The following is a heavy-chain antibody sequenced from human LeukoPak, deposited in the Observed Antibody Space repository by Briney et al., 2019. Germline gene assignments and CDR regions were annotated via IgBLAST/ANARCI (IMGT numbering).Heavy chain of an antibody. CDR1: GGSISSYY. CDR3: ARDPHSSEGFDY. D-gene: IGHD2-15*01. V-gene: IGHV4-59*12. CDR2: IYYSGST. J-gene: IGHJ4*02. Sequence: SETLSLTCTVSGGSISSYYWSWIRQPPGKGLEWIGYIYYSGSTNYNPSLKSRVTMSVDTSKNQFSLKLSSVTAADTAVYYCARDPHSSEGFDYWGQGTLVTVSS.